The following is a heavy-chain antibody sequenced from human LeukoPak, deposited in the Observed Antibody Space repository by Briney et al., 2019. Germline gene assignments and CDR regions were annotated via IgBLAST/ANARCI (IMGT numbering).Heavy chain of an antibody. J-gene: IGHJ4*02. Sequence: SDTFHLRSTVCGVSISGEYGRWVDQPGGKGMKKNGEINHSGSTNYNPSLKSRVTISVDTSKNQLSLKVRSVTAADTAVYYCARLSRGFWSGLHDFWGQGTLVTVSS. D-gene: IGHD3-3*01. CDR2: INHSGST. V-gene: IGHV4-34*01. CDR1: GVSISGEY. CDR3: ARLSRGFWSGLHDF.